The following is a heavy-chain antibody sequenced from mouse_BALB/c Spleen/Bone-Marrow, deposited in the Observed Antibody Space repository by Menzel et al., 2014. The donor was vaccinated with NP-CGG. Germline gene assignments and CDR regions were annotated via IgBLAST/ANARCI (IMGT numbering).Heavy chain of an antibody. J-gene: IGHJ4*01. D-gene: IGHD1-1*01. CDR2: ISYSGST. CDR3: ARILLRSDAMDY. CDR1: GDSITSGY. V-gene: IGHV3-8*02. Sequence: ESGPSLVKPSQTLSLTCSVTGDSITSGYWHWIRKFPGNKLEYMGYISYSGSTYYNPSPKSRISITRDTSKNQYYLQLNSVTTEDTATYYCARILLRSDAMDYWGQGPSVTVSS.